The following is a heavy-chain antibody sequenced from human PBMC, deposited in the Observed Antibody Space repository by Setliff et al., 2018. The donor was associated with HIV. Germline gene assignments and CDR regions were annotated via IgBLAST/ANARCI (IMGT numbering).Heavy chain of an antibody. CDR3: ARDRYTWNYGKNYMDV. CDR2: INHSGST. J-gene: IGHJ6*03. V-gene: IGHV4-34*01. D-gene: IGHD1-7*01. Sequence: SETLSLTCAVYGGSFSGYYWSWIRQPPGKGLEWIGEINHSGSTNYNPSLKSRVTISVDTSKNQFSLKLSSVTAADTAVYYCARDRYTWNYGKNYMDVWGKGTKVTVSS. CDR1: GGSFSGYY.